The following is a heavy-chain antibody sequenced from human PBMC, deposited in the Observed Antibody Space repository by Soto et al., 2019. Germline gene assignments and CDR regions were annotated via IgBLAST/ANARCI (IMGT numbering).Heavy chain of an antibody. CDR1: GYSFTNYW. Sequence: GESLTISCKVSGYSFTNYWIAWVRQMPGKGLEWMGMIYPGDSDTRYSPSFQGQVTISADKSISTAYLRWSSLKASDTAMYYCARRYYYDSSVYYVLDYWGQGTLVTVSS. J-gene: IGHJ4*02. V-gene: IGHV5-51*01. CDR3: ARRYYYDSSVYYVLDY. CDR2: IYPGDSDT. D-gene: IGHD3-22*01.